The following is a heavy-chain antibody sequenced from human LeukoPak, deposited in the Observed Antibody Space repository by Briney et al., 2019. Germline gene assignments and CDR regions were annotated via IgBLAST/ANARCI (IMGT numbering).Heavy chain of an antibody. CDR3: ARAAVAGWPYYYYYMDV. CDR2: ISPSGGST. CDR1: GYTFTSNY. J-gene: IGHJ6*03. D-gene: IGHD6-19*01. V-gene: IGHV1-46*01. Sequence: ASVKVSCKAFGYTFTSNYMHWVRQAPGQGPEWMGVISPSGGSTTYAQKFQGRLTLTRDMSASTDYLELSSLRSEDTAVYYCARAAVAGWPYYYYYMDVWGKGTTVTVSS.